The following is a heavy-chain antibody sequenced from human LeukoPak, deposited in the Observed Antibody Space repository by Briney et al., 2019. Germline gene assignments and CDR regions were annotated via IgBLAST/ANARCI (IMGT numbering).Heavy chain of an antibody. CDR2: IYHSGSA. D-gene: IGHD3-10*01. J-gene: IGHJ5*02. Sequence: PSETLSLTCTVSNYSISSGYYWGWIRQPPGKGLEWIGSIYHSGSAYYNASLKSRVTISVDTSKNQFSLKLSSVTAADTAVYYCARRGPWELWFGELRQPIYNWFDPWGQGTLVTVSS. CDR1: NYSISSGYY. V-gene: IGHV4-38-2*02. CDR3: ARRGPWELWFGELRQPIYNWFDP.